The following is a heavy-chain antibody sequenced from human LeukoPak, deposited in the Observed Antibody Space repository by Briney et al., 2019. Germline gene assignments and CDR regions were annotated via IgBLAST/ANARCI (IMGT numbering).Heavy chain of an antibody. J-gene: IGHJ4*02. Sequence: GGSLRLSCAAWGFTLSRYWMSWVRQAPGKGVEGVSAMSGRGGSTYYADSVKRRFTISRDNSKNTLYLQMNSLRAEDTAVYYCAKDTRAGTTGLFDYWGQGTLVTVSS. CDR3: AKDTRAGTTGLFDY. V-gene: IGHV3-23*01. D-gene: IGHD1-7*01. CDR1: GFTLSRYW. CDR2: MSGRGGST.